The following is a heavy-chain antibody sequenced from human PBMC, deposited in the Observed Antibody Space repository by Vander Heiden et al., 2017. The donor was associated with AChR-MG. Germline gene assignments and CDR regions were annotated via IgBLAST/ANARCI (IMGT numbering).Heavy chain of an antibody. CDR2: IKSKVHGGTT. CDR3: TTDRTQSPVDS. J-gene: IGHJ4*02. V-gene: IGHV3-15*02. CDR1: GFPFSSAW. Sequence: EVQLVESGGALVKPGGSLRRTCVASGFPFSSAWMCWVRQAPGKGLEWVGHIKSKVHGGTTDYAAPVKGRFTISRDDSQSTLYLEMNSLRIEDTAVYHCTTDRTQSPVDSWGQGTLVTVSS.